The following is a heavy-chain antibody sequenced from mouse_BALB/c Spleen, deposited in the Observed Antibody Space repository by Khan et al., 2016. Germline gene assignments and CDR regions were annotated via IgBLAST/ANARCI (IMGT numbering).Heavy chain of an antibody. CDR3: AEDYYGSNWFAY. CDR2: INTNTGEP. Sequence: QIQLVQSGPELKKPGETVKISCKASGYTFTNYGMNWVKQAPGKGLKWMGWINTNTGEPTYAEEFKGHFVFSLETSASTAYLHINNLKNEDTATYFCAEDYYGSNWFAYWGQGTLATVSA. CDR1: GYTFTNYG. V-gene: IGHV9-3*02. J-gene: IGHJ3*01. D-gene: IGHD1-1*01.